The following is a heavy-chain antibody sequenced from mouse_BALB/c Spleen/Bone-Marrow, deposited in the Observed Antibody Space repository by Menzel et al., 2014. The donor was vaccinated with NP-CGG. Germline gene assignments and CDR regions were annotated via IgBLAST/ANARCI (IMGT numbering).Heavy chain of an antibody. CDR2: IRNKANGYTT. Sequence: EVKLVESGGGLVQPGGSLRLSRATSGFTFTDYYMNWVRQPPGKALEWLGFIRNKANGYTTEYSASVKSRFTISRDNYQNILYLQTNPLRADDSASYYCGRGKGRVFFDYWGQGTTLTVSS. CDR3: GRGKGRVFFDY. J-gene: IGHJ2*01. V-gene: IGHV7-3*02. CDR1: GFTFTDYY.